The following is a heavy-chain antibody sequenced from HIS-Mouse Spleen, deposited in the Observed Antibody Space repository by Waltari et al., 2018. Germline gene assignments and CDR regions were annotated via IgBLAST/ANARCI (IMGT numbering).Heavy chain of an antibody. D-gene: IGHD6-13*01. CDR3: AREIPYSSSWYDWYFDL. Sequence: QLQLQESGPGLVKPSETLSLTCTVSGCSISSSSYYWGWLRQPPGKGLEWIGSIYYSGRTSYNPAPKRRVTIAVDTSKNQFSLKLSAVTAADTAVYYCAREIPYSSSWYDWYFDLWGRGTLVTVSS. V-gene: IGHV4-39*07. J-gene: IGHJ2*01. CDR2: IYYSGRT. CDR1: GCSISSSSYY.